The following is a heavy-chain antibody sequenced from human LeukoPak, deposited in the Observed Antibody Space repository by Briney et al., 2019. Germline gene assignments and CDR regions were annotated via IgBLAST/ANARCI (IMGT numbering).Heavy chain of an antibody. V-gene: IGHV3-30*18. CDR2: ISYDGSNK. J-gene: IGHJ3*02. CDR3: AKEGYSSSWYDLGAFDI. D-gene: IGHD6-13*01. Sequence: GGSLRLSCAASGFTFSSYGMHWVRQAPGKGLEWVAVISYDGSNKYYADSVKGRFTISRDNSKNTLYLQMNSLRAEDTAVYYCAKEGYSSSWYDLGAFDIWGQGTMVTVSS. CDR1: GFTFSSYG.